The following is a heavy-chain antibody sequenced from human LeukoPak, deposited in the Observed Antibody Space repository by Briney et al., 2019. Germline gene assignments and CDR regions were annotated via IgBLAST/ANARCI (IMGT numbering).Heavy chain of an antibody. CDR1: GFSVSSGYY. Sequence: PSETLSLTCAVSGFSVSSGYYWGWIRQPPGKGLEWIGSVYHSGSTYYNPSLKSRVTISVDTSKNQFSLKLNSVTAADTAVYYCARVWVDQSFFDYWGQGTLVTVSS. CDR2: VYHSGST. V-gene: IGHV4-38-2*01. J-gene: IGHJ4*02. D-gene: IGHD1-26*01. CDR3: ARVWVDQSFFDY.